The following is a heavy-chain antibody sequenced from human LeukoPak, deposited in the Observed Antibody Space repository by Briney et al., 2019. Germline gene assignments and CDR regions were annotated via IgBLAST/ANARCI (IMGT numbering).Heavy chain of an antibody. CDR2: VSGSGGST. CDR3: AKDSETSYFMVIGSVDY. D-gene: IGHD3-22*01. CDR1: GCTFDDYG. J-gene: IGHJ4*02. Sequence: GGALRLSFAASGCTFDDYGMNWVRQAPGKGLEGVSAVSGSGGSTYYADSVKGRSTISRDNSKTTLFLQMKSLRAEDTAVYYCAKDSETSYFMVIGSVDYWGQGTLVTVSS. V-gene: IGHV3-23*01.